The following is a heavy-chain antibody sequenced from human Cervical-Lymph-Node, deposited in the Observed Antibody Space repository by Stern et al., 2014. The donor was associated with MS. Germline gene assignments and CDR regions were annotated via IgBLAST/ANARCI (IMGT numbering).Heavy chain of an antibody. D-gene: IGHD3-10*01. J-gene: IGHJ5*02. CDR3: ARGHYGSGSYYPNWFDP. V-gene: IGHV3-48*02. CDR1: GFTFISHS. Sequence: EVQLEESGGGLVQPGGSLRLSCAASGFTFISHSMNWVRQAPGKGLEWVSYISSTSSTIYYADSVKGRFTISRDNAKNSLYLQMNSLRDEDTAVYYCARGHYGSGSYYPNWFDPWGQGTLVTVSS. CDR2: ISSTSSTI.